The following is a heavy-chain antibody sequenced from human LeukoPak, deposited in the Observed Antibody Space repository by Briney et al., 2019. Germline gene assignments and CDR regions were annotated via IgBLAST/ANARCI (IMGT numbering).Heavy chain of an antibody. CDR2: INPSGGST. CDR1: GYTFTSYY. V-gene: IGHV1-46*01. J-gene: IGHJ4*02. Sequence: ASVKVSCKASGYTFTSYYMHWVRQAPGQGLEWMGIINPSGGSTSYAQKFQGRVTMTRDTSTGTVYMELSSLRSEDTAVYYCARGPARWLQSTYYFDYWGQGTLVTVSS. CDR3: ARGPARWLQSTYYFDY. D-gene: IGHD5-24*01.